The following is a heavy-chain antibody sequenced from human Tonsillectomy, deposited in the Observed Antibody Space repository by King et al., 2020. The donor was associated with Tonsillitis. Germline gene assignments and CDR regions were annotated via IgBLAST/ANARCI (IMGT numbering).Heavy chain of an antibody. V-gene: IGHV4-39*01. Sequence: QLQESGPGLVKPSETLSLTCTVSGGSISSTSYYWGWIRQPPGKGLEWIGSIYYSGNRYCNPSLMSRVTISADTSKNQFSLKLSSLTAADTAIYYCASVRGGYRIFDYWGQGTLVTVSS. CDR1: GGSISSTSYY. J-gene: IGHJ4*02. D-gene: IGHD1-26*01. CDR3: ASVRGGYRIFDY. CDR2: IYYSGNR.